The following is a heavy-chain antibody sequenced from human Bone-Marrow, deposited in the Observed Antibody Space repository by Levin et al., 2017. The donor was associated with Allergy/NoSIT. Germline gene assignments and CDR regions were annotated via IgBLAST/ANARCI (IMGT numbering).Heavy chain of an antibody. CDR2: ISYDGSNK. D-gene: IGHD3-9*01. V-gene: IGHV3-30*18. Sequence: GGSLRLSCAASGFTFSSYGMHWVRQAPGKGLEWVAVISYDGSNKYYADSVKGRFTISRDNSKNTLYLQMNSLRAEDTAVYYCAKDRYDILTGYSYFDLWGRGTLVTVSS. CDR3: AKDRYDILTGYSYFDL. CDR1: GFTFSSYG. J-gene: IGHJ2*01.